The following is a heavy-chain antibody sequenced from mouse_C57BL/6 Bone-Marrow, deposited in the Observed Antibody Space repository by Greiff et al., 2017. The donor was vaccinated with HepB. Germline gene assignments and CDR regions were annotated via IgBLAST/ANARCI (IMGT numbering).Heavy chain of an antibody. CDR1: GFTFSDYG. V-gene: IGHV5-17*01. D-gene: IGHD1-1*01. CDR3: ARRDYYGSSQGYFDV. J-gene: IGHJ1*03. Sequence: EVQLVESGGGLVKPGGSLKLSCAASGFTFSDYGMHWVRQAPEKGLEWVAYISSGSSTIYYADTVKGPFTISRDNAKNTLFLQMTSLRSEDTAMYYCARRDYYGSSQGYFDVWGTGTTVTVSS. CDR2: ISSGSSTI.